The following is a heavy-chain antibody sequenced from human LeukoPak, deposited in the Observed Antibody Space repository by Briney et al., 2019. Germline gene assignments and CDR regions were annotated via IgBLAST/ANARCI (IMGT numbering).Heavy chain of an antibody. CDR3: ARFDWNDAAFDY. V-gene: IGHV4-38-2*01. Sequence: SETLSLTCAVSGYSISSGYYWGWIRQPPGKGLEWIGSIYHSGSTYYNPSLKSRVTISVDTSNNQFSLKLSSVTAADTAVYYCARFDWNDAAFDYWGQGTLVTVSS. D-gene: IGHD1-1*01. J-gene: IGHJ4*02. CDR2: IYHSGST. CDR1: GYSISSGYY.